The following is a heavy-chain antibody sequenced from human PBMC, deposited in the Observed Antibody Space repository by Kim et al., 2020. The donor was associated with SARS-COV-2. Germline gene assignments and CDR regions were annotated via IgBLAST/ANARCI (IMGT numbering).Heavy chain of an antibody. V-gene: IGHV3-23*01. CDR3: AKEDAVTRYNWFDP. J-gene: IGHJ5*02. D-gene: IGHD4-17*01. Sequence: ADSVKGRFTISRDNSKNTLYLQRNSLRAEDTAVYYCAKEDAVTRYNWFDPWGQGTLVTVSS.